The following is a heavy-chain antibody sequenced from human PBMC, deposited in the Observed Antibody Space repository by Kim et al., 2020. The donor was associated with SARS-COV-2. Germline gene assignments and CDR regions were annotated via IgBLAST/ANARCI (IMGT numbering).Heavy chain of an antibody. CDR1: GFTVSSNY. D-gene: IGHD3-22*01. CDR2: IYSGGST. V-gene: IGHV3-53*01. Sequence: GGSLRLSCAASGFTVSSNYMSWVRQAPGKGLEWVSVIYSGGSTYYADSVKGRFTISRDNSKNTLYLQMNSLRAEDTAVYYCASQAPLYYRDYYGMDVWGQGTTVTVSS. J-gene: IGHJ6*02. CDR3: ASQAPLYYRDYYGMDV.